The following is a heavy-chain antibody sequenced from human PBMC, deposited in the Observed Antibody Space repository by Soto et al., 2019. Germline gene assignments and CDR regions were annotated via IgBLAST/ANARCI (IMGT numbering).Heavy chain of an antibody. J-gene: IGHJ1*01. CDR3: TTAPLPRDEWELHLEYFQH. V-gene: IGHV1-24*01. CDR1: GYTLTELS. CDR2: FDPEDGET. D-gene: IGHD1-26*01. Sequence: QVQLVQSGAEVKKPGASVKVSCKVSGYTLTELSMHWVRQAPGKGLEWMGGFDPEDGETIYAQKFQGRVTMTEDTSTDTAYMELSSLRSEDTAVYYCTTAPLPRDEWELHLEYFQHWGQGTLVTVSS.